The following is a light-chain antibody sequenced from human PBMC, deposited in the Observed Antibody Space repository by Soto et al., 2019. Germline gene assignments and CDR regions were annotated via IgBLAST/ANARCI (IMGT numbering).Light chain of an antibody. V-gene: IGKV1-39*01. Sequence: DIHMTHSPSSLSGSICYIGTITCRASQTVNTYLHWYQQKPGKAPKLLIYAASNLQSGVPSRFSGSGSGTNFTLSLNSLQPEDFATYYCQQGYSNPWTFGQGTKVDIK. CDR3: QQGYSNPWT. J-gene: IGKJ1*01. CDR2: AAS. CDR1: QTVNTY.